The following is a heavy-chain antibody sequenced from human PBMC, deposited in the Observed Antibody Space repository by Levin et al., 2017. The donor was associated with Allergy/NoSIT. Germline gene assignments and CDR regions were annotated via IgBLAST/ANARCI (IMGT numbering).Heavy chain of an antibody. CDR1: GGSISSYY. J-gene: IGHJ6*03. V-gene: IGHV4-59*01. CDR2: IYYSGST. CDR3: ARDRTYMDV. Sequence: NPGGSLRLSCTVSGGSISSYYWSWIRQPPGKGLEWIGYIYYSGSTNYNPSLKSRVTISVDTSKNQFSLKLSSVTAADTAVYYCARDRTYMDVWGKGTTVTVSS.